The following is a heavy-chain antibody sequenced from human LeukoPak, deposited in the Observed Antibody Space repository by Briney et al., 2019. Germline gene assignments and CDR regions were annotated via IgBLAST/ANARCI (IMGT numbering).Heavy chain of an antibody. CDR2: INWNGGST. Sequence: GGSLRLSCAASGFTFDDYGMSWVRQAPGKGLEWVSGINWNGGSTGYADSVKGRFTISRDNAKNSLYLQMNSLRAEDTAVYYCAKSTGLTTVVTRDFDYWGQGTLVTVSS. J-gene: IGHJ4*02. D-gene: IGHD4-23*01. V-gene: IGHV3-20*04. CDR3: AKSTGLTTVVTRDFDY. CDR1: GFTFDDYG.